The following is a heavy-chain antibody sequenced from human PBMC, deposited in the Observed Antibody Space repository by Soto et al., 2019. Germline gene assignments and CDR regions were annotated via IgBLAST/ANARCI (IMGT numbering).Heavy chain of an antibody. CDR2: IKSDGSST. CDR1: GFTFSNYW. Sequence: EVQLVESGGGLVQPGGSLRLSCSASGFTFSNYWMHWVRQAPGKGLVWVSRIKSDGSSTNYADSVKGRFTSSRDNAKNTLYLQLNSLRVEDTAVYYCARGNYGMAVWGQGTTVTVSS. CDR3: ARGNYGMAV. V-gene: IGHV3-74*01. J-gene: IGHJ6*02.